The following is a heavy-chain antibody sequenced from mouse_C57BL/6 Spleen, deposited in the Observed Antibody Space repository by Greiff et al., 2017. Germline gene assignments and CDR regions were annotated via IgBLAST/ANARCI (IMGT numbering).Heavy chain of an antibody. D-gene: IGHD1-1*01. CDR3: ARNYDAMDY. CDR2: IYPGDGDT. V-gene: IGHV1-80*01. Sequence: QVQLKESGAELVKPGASVKISCKASGYAFSSYWMNWVKQRPGQGLEWIGQIYPGDGDTNYNGKFKGKATLTAAKSSSTAYLQLSSLTSEDSAVYFCARNYDAMDYWGQGTSVTVSS. J-gene: IGHJ4*01. CDR1: GYAFSSYW.